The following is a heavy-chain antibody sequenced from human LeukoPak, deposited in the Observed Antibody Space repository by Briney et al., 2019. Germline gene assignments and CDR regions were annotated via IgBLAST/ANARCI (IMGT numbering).Heavy chain of an antibody. J-gene: IGHJ4*02. CDR2: INPNSGGT. D-gene: IGHD1-26*01. CDR3: AIWPVGATDY. Sequence: VASVKVSCKASGYTFTGYYMHWVRQAPGQGLEWMGWINPNSGGTNYAQKFQGRVTMTRDTSISTAYMELSSLRSDDTAVYYCAIWPVGATDYWGQGTLVTVSS. V-gene: IGHV1-2*02. CDR1: GYTFTGYY.